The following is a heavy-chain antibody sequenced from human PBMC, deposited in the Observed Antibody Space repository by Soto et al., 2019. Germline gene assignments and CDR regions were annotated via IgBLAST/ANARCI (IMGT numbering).Heavy chain of an antibody. V-gene: IGHV3-49*04. CDR1: GFTFGDYA. CDR3: TRASSLDFDF. D-gene: IGHD3-16*01. Sequence: GGSLRLSCTTSGFTFGDYALSWVRQAPEKGLEWVGFIRRNAYGGTTDYAASVKGRFTISRDDSKSIAYLQMNSLRTEDTALYYCTRASSLDFDFWGQGTLVTVSS. CDR2: IRRNAYGGTT. J-gene: IGHJ4*02.